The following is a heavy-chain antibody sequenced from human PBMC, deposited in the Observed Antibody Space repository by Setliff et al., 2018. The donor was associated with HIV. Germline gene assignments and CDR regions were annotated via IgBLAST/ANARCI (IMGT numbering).Heavy chain of an antibody. CDR2: INHSGST. V-gene: IGHV4-34*01. D-gene: IGHD3-9*01. J-gene: IGHJ4*02. Sequence: SETLSLTCTVSGGSISSDDYYWNWIRQPPGKGLEWIGEINHSGSTNYNPSLKTRVTISVDTSKNQFSLKLSSVTAADTAVYFCARGYYDILTGYYSSGIWDYWGQGTLVTVSS. CDR1: GGSISSDDYY. CDR3: ARGYYDILTGYYSSGIWDY.